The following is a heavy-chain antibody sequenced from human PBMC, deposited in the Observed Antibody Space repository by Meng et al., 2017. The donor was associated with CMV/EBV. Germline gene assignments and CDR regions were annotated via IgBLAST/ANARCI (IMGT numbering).Heavy chain of an antibody. CDR1: GYTFTGYY. CDR3: ARSRVWNWSDVLYYYYGMDV. D-gene: IGHD1-1*01. CDR2: INPNSGGT. Sequence: ASVKVSCKASGYTFTGYYMHWVRQAPGQGLEWMGWINPNSGGTNYAQKLQGRVTMTRDTSISTAYMELSRLRSDDTAVYYCARSRVWNWSDVLYYYYGMDVWGQGTTVTVSS. V-gene: IGHV1-2*02. J-gene: IGHJ6*02.